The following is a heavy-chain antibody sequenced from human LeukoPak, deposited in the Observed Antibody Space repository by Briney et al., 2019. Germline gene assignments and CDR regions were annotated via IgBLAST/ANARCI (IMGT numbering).Heavy chain of an antibody. CDR3: AGGGDSKKIHF. D-gene: IGHD1-26*01. J-gene: IGHJ4*02. Sequence: SETLSLTCAVYGGSFSGFYWSWIRQPPGKGLEWIGEIHHSGSTNYNPSLKSRVTISVDTSKTQFSLKLDSVTAADTAVYYCAGGGDSKKIHFWGQGTLVTVSS. V-gene: IGHV4-34*01. CDR1: GGSFSGFY. CDR2: IHHSGST.